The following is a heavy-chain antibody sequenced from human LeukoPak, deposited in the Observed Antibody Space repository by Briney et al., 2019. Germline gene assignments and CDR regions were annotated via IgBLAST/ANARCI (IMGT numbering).Heavy chain of an antibody. Sequence: GESLKISCKGSGYSFTSYWIGWVRQMPGKGLEWMGIIYPGDSDTRYSPSFQGQVTISADKSISTAYLQMNSLRAEDTAVYYCARGDSSGWYGGYYYYYGMDVWGQGTTVTVSS. CDR1: GYSFTSYW. V-gene: IGHV5-51*01. D-gene: IGHD6-19*01. CDR3: ARGDSSGWYGGYYYYYGMDV. J-gene: IGHJ6*02. CDR2: IYPGDSDT.